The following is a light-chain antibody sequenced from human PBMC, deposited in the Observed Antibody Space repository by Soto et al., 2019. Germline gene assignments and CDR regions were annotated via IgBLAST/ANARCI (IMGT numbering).Light chain of an antibody. V-gene: IGKV1-5*01. CDR2: DAS. CDR1: QSISRS. J-gene: IGKJ3*01. CDR3: QQYNSYLLT. Sequence: DIQMTQSPSTLSASLGDRVTITCRASQSISRSLAWYQQKPGKAPNLLIYDASSLESGVPSRFSGSGFGTEFTLTISSLQPDDFATYYCQQYNSYLLTFGPGTKVDI.